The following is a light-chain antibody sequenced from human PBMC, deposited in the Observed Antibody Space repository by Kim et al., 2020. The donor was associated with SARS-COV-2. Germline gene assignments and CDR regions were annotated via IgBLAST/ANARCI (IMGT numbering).Light chain of an antibody. CDR2: GKN. J-gene: IGLJ2*01. V-gene: IGLV3-19*01. CDR3: NSRDSSGNQV. Sequence: SSELTQDPAVSVALGQTVRITCQGDSLRSYYASWYQQKPGQAPVLVIYGKNNRPSGIPDRFSGSRSGNTASLTITGAQAEDEADYYCNSRDSSGNQVFGG. CDR1: SLRSYY.